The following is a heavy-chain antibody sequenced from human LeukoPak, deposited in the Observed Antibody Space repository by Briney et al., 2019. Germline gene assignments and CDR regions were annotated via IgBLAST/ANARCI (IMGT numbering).Heavy chain of an antibody. V-gene: IGHV4-39*07. CDR3: ARDRLHNWNLNWFDP. Sequence: PSGTLSLTCTVSGGSISSSSYYWGWIRQPPGKGLEWIGSIYYSGSTYYNPSLKSRVTISVDTSKNQFSLKLSSVTAADTAVYYCARDRLHNWNLNWFDPWGQGTLVTVSS. J-gene: IGHJ5*02. D-gene: IGHD1-20*01. CDR1: GGSISSSSYY. CDR2: IYYSGST.